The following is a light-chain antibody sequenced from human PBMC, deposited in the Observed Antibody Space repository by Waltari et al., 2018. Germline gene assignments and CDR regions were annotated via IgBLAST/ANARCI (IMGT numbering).Light chain of an antibody. V-gene: IGLV2-14*03. CDR1: SSDGGGYNY. CDR2: DVS. Sequence: HSALTQPASVSGSPGQSITISCTGTSSDGGGYNYVAWYQQHPGKAPKLMIFDVSYRPSGISNRCSGSKSGNTASLTISGLQAEDEADYYCSSYISSDTLELFGGGTSLTVL. CDR3: SSYISSDTLEL. J-gene: IGLJ2*01.